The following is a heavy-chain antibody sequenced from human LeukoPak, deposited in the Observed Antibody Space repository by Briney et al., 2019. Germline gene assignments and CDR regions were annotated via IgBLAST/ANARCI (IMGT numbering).Heavy chain of an antibody. V-gene: IGHV1-46*01. CDR3: AKSSLRSDYYKN. CDR1: GYTFTSYY. D-gene: IGHD3-3*01. J-gene: IGHJ4*02. Sequence: ASVKVSCKASGYTFTSYYIHWVRQAPGQGLEWMGIINPSGGRANYAQKFQGRVTMTRDMSTSTVYMELSSLRSEDTAVYYCAKSSLRSDYYKNWGQGTLVTASS. CDR2: INPSGGRA.